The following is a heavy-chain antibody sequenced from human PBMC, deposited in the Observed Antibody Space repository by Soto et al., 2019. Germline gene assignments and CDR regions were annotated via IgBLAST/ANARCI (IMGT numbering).Heavy chain of an antibody. D-gene: IGHD1-7*01. Sequence: GGSLRLSCAASGFTFSSYSMNWVRQAPGKGLEWVSSISSSSSYIYYADSVKGRFTISRDNAKNSLYLQMNSLRAEDTAVYYWARRGNWNYGQFDYWGQGTLVTVSS. CDR2: ISSSSSYI. CDR3: ARRGNWNYGQFDY. J-gene: IGHJ4*02. V-gene: IGHV3-21*01. CDR1: GFTFSSYS.